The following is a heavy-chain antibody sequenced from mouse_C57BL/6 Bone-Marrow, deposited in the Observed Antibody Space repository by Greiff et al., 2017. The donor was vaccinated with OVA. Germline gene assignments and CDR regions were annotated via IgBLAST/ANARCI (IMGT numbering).Heavy chain of an antibody. J-gene: IGHJ2*01. CDR3: ARGDGFDY. V-gene: IGHV5-16*01. D-gene: IGHD2-3*01. Sequence: EVQVVESEGGLVQPGSSMKLSCTASGFTFSDYYMAWVRQVPEKGLEWVANINYDGSSTYYLDSLKSRFIISRDNAKNILYLQMSSLKSEDTATYYCARGDGFDYWGQGTTLTVSS. CDR1: GFTFSDYY. CDR2: INYDGSST.